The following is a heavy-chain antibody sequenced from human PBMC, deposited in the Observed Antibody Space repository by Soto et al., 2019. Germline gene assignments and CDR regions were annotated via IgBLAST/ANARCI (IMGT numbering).Heavy chain of an antibody. J-gene: IGHJ6*02. CDR1: GFTFSSYG. CDR2: ISFDGSSK. Sequence: QVQLVESGGGVVQPGRSLRLSCAASGFTFSSYGTHWVRQAPGKGLEWVAAISFDGSSKYYEDSVKGRFTISRDNSKNTLYLQMNSLRAEDTAVYYCAKGREQQLVRIGMDVWGQGTTVTVSS. D-gene: IGHD6-13*01. V-gene: IGHV3-30*18. CDR3: AKGREQQLVRIGMDV.